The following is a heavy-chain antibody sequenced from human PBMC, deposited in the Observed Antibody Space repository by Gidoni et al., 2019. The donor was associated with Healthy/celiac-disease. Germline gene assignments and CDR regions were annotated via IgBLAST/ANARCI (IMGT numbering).Heavy chain of an antibody. J-gene: IGHJ1*01. CDR3: ARGPAYCGGDCYSGYFQH. V-gene: IGHV1-69*04. D-gene: IGHD2-21*02. Sequence: QVQLVQSGAEVKKPGSSVKVSCKASGGTFSSYAISWVRQAPGQGLEWMGRIIPILGIANYAQKFQGRVTITADKSTSTAYMELSSLRSEDTAVYYCARGPAYCGGDCYSGYFQHRGQGTLVTVSS. CDR2: IIPILGIA. CDR1: GGTFSSYA.